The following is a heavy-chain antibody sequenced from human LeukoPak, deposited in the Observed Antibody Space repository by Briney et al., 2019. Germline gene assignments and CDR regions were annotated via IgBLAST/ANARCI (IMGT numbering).Heavy chain of an antibody. CDR1: GFTFNTYA. V-gene: IGHV3-30-3*01. J-gene: IGHJ4*02. D-gene: IGHD3-22*01. CDR2: TSSAGTNN. Sequence: PGGSLRLSCAASGFTFNTYAMHWIRQAPGKGLEWVTVTSSAGTNNYYADSVKGRFTISRDNSKSTLYLQMNSLRAEDTAVYFCAKDGDSSGYYWDSWGQGTLVTVSS. CDR3: AKDGDSSGYYWDS.